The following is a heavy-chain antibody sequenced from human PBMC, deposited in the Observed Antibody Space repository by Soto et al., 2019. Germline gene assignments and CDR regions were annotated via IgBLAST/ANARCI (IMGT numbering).Heavy chain of an antibody. D-gene: IGHD3-9*01. CDR2: ISACNGNT. Sequence: ASVKVSCKASGYTFTSYGISWVRQAPGQGLEWMGWISACNGNTNYAQKLQGRVTMTTDTSTSTAYMELRSLRSDDTAVYYCARGGAYYDILTGHPWYFDYWGQGTLVTVSS. CDR1: GYTFTSYG. J-gene: IGHJ4*02. V-gene: IGHV1-18*01. CDR3: ARGGAYYDILTGHPWYFDY.